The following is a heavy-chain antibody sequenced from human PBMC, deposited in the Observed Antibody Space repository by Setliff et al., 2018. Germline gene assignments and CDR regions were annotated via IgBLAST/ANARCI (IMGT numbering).Heavy chain of an antibody. CDR3: ARTGTYRCFDY. CDR2: IYYRGDT. Sequence: SETLSLTCTVSGASLNSGTYYWGWIRQPPGKGLEWIGRIYYRGDTYYNPSLKGRLTISVDTAQNQFSLRLTSVTAADTAVYYCARTGTYRCFDYWGQGALVTVSS. J-gene: IGHJ4*02. D-gene: IGHD1-1*01. V-gene: IGHV4-39*01. CDR1: GASLNSGTYY.